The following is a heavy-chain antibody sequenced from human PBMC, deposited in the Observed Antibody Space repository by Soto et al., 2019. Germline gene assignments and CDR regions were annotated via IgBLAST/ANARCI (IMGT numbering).Heavy chain of an antibody. V-gene: IGHV4-30-4*08. CDR3: ARRYGYYFDY. Sequence: PSETLSLTCTVSGCSISSGGYYWSWIRQPPGKGLEWIGYIYYSGSTYYNPSLKSRVTISVDTSKNQLSLRLSSVTAADTAVYYCARRYGYYFDYWGQGTLVTV. D-gene: IGHD3-9*01. CDR2: IYYSGST. J-gene: IGHJ4*02. CDR1: GCSISSGGYY.